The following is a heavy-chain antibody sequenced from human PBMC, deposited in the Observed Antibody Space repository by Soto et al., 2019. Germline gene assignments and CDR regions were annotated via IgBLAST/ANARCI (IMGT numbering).Heavy chain of an antibody. D-gene: IGHD6-19*01. CDR1: GFTFSSYA. Sequence: EVQLLESGGGLVQPGGSLRLSCAASGFTFSSYAMSWVRQAPGKGLEWVSAISGSGGSTYYAYSVNGQFTISRDNSKNKLYLQLNSLSAEDTAVYDCSKDSGSSGWGDDWGQGTLVTVSS. J-gene: IGHJ4*02. V-gene: IGHV3-23*01. CDR3: SKDSGSSGWGDD. CDR2: ISGSGGST.